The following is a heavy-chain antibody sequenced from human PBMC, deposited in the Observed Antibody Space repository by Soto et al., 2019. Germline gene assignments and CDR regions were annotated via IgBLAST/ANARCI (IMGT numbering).Heavy chain of an antibody. CDR1: GGTFSSYA. Sequence: ASVKVSCKASGGTFSSYAISWVRQAPGQRLEWMGWINAGSGNTRYSQKFQGRVTMTRDTSANTAYMELSSLRSEDTAVFYCARSVAGTTLSAFDVWGQGTKVTVSS. CDR2: INAGSGNT. D-gene: IGHD1-7*01. J-gene: IGHJ3*01. V-gene: IGHV1-3*01. CDR3: ARSVAGTTLSAFDV.